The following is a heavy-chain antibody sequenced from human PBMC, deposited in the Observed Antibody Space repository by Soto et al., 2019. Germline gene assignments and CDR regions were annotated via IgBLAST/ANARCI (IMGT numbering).Heavy chain of an antibody. CDR1: GFTFSSYA. V-gene: IGHV3-30-3*01. CDR3: ARDQDTAMVGNFDY. CDR2: ISYDGSNK. Sequence: QVQLVESGGGVVQPGRSVRLSCAASGFTFSSYAMHWVRQAPGKGLEWVAVISYDGSNKYYADSVKGRFTISRDNSKNTLYLQMNSLRAADTAVYYCARDQDTAMVGNFDYWGQVTLVTVSS. J-gene: IGHJ4*02. D-gene: IGHD5-18*01.